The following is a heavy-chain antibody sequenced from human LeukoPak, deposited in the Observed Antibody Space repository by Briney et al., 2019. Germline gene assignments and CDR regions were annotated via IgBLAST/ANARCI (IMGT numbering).Heavy chain of an antibody. V-gene: IGHV1-18*01. CDR2: ISAYNGNT. CDR3: ARDPLVVVAATYYYYYGMDV. J-gene: IGHJ6*02. CDR1: GYTFTSYG. D-gene: IGHD2-15*01. Sequence: ASVKVSCKASGYTFTSYGISWVRQAPGQGLEWMGWISAYNGNTNYAQKLQGRVTMTTDTSTSTAYMELRSLRSDDTAVYYCARDPLVVVAATYYYYYGMDVWGQGTTVTVSS.